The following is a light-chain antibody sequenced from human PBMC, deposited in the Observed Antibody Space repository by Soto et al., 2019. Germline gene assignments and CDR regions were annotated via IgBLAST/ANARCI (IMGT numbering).Light chain of an antibody. CDR1: SRDVGGYNY. Sequence: QSALTQPASVSGSPGQSITISCTGTSRDVGGYNYVSWYQQHPGKAPKLMIYDVSNRPSGVSNRFSGSKSGNTASLTISGLQAEDEADYYCSSYTSSSTLVVFGGGTTLTVL. J-gene: IGLJ2*01. CDR2: DVS. V-gene: IGLV2-14*01. CDR3: SSYTSSSTLVV.